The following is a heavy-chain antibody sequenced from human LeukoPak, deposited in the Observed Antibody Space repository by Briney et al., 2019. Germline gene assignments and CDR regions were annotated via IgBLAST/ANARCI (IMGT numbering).Heavy chain of an antibody. CDR1: GFTFSSYA. CDR2: ISYDGSNK. D-gene: IGHD1-14*01. CDR3: ARGGYHPYFYMDV. V-gene: IGHV3-30-3*01. J-gene: IGHJ6*03. Sequence: GGSLRLSCAASGFTFSSYAMHWVRQAPGKGLEWVAVISYDGSNKYYADSVKGRFTISRDNSKNTLYLQMNSLRAEDTAVYFCARGGYHPYFYMDVWGKGTTVTVSS.